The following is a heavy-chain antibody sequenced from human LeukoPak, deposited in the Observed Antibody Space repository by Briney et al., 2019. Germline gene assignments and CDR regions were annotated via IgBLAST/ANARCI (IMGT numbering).Heavy chain of an antibody. CDR1: GFTFGNYA. D-gene: IGHD2-2*02. J-gene: IGHJ5*02. CDR3: AKASVAIPQYCNS. V-gene: IGHV3-23*01. Sequence: GGSLRLSCEASGFTFGNYAMNWVRQAAGKGLEWVSTISGTGSSTYYADSAKGRFTISRDNSKDTLFLQLNSLTAADTAMYFCAKASVAIPQYCNSWGQGTLVTVSS. CDR2: ISGTGSST.